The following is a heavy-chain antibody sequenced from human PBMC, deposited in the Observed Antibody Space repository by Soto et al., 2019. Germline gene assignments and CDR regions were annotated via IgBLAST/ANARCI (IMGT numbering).Heavy chain of an antibody. CDR1: GGTFSSYA. CDR2: IIPIFGTA. Sequence: QVQLVQSGAEVKKPGSSVKVSCKASGGTFSSYAISWVRQAPGQGLEWMGGIIPIFGTANYAQKFQGRVTITADKSTSTAYMELSSLRSEDTAVYYCAGTGTALLNDAFDIWGQGTMVTVSS. J-gene: IGHJ3*02. D-gene: IGHD3-10*01. CDR3: AGTGTALLNDAFDI. V-gene: IGHV1-69*06.